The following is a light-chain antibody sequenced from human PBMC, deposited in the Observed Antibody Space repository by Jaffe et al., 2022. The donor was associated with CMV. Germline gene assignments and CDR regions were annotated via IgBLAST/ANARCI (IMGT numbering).Light chain of an antibody. V-gene: IGKV3-11*01. Sequence: EIVLTQSPATLSLSPGERATLSCRASQSVSTSLAWYQQKPGQAPRLLIYDASKRATGIPARFSGSGSGTDFTLTISSLEPADFAVYYCQHRSNWPLTFGGGTKVEIK. CDR3: QHRSNWPLT. J-gene: IGKJ4*01. CDR1: QSVSTS. CDR2: DAS.